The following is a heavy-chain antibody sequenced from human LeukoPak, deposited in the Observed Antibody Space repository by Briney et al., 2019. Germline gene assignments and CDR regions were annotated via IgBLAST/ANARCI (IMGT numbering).Heavy chain of an antibody. CDR3: ARFYGSSWHLDFFY. J-gene: IGHJ4*02. CDR2: INAGNGNT. D-gene: IGHD6-13*01. Sequence: ASVKVTCKGSGYTFTSYAMHWVRQAPGQRLEWMGWINAGNGNTKYSQKLQGRVTMTTDTSTSTAYLGLRRLRSDDTAVYYCARFYGSSWHLDFFYWGQGTLVTVSS. CDR1: GYTFTSYA. V-gene: IGHV1-3*01.